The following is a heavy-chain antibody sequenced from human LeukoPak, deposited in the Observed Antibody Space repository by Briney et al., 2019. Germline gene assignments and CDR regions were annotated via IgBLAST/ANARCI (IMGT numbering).Heavy chain of an antibody. J-gene: IGHJ4*02. CDR3: ARDVGWLQSDY. Sequence: GGSLRLSCAASGFTFDDYAMHWVRQAPGKGLEWVSLISWDGGSTYYADSVKGRFTISRDNAKNSVYLQISSLRPEDTAVYYCARDVGWLQSDYWGQGTLVTVSS. CDR1: GFTFDDYA. D-gene: IGHD5-24*01. CDR2: ISWDGGST. V-gene: IGHV3-43D*03.